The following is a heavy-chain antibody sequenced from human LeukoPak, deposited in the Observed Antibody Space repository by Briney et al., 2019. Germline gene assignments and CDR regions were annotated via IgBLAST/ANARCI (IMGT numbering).Heavy chain of an antibody. Sequence: GGSLRLSCAASGFTVSSNYMSWVRQAPGKGLEWASVIYSGGNTFYAASVKGRFTVSRDNSKNTLYLQMTSLRAEATAVYYCARADYYDSSGYNDYWGQGTLVTVSS. D-gene: IGHD3-22*01. CDR1: GFTVSSNY. CDR2: IYSGGNT. J-gene: IGHJ4*02. CDR3: ARADYYDSSGYNDY. V-gene: IGHV3-53*01.